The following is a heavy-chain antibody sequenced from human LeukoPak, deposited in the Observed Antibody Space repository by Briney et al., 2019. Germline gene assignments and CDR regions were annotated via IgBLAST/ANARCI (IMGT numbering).Heavy chain of an antibody. CDR3: ARSHTYYYDSSGFPQGAFDI. D-gene: IGHD3-22*01. J-gene: IGHJ3*02. V-gene: IGHV3-21*01. CDR2: ISSSSDYI. Sequence: PGGSLRLSCAASGFTFRSYSMNWVRQAPGKGLEWVSSISSSSDYIYSADSVKGRFNISRDNAKNSLSLQMNSLRAEDTAVYYCARSHTYYYDSSGFPQGAFDIWGQGTMVTVSS. CDR1: GFTFRSYS.